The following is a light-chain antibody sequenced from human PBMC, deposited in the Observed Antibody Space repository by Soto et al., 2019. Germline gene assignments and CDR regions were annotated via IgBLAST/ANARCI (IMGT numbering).Light chain of an antibody. Sequence: EIVMTQSPDTLSVSPGERATLSCRASRSVSSNLAWYQQKPGQAPRLLMYGASTRATGIPARFSGSGSGTEFTLTISSLQSEDFAVYYCQQYNNWPPYTFGQGTKLEIK. J-gene: IGKJ2*01. CDR3: QQYNNWPPYT. CDR1: RSVSSN. V-gene: IGKV3-15*01. CDR2: GAS.